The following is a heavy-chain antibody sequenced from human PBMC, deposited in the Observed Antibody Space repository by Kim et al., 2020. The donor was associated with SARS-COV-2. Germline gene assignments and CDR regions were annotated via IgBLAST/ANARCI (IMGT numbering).Heavy chain of an antibody. CDR2: IYHSGST. V-gene: IGHV4-4*02. CDR3: ARDRHYYGSGSYYWFENYYYYGMDV. CDR1: GGSISSSNW. J-gene: IGHJ6*02. D-gene: IGHD3-10*01. Sequence: SETLSLTCAVSGGSISSSNWWSWVRQPPGKGLEWIGEIYHSGSTNYNPSLKSRVTISVDKSKNQFSLKLSSVTAADTAVYYCARDRHYYGSGSYYWFENYYYYGMDVWGQGTTVTVSS.